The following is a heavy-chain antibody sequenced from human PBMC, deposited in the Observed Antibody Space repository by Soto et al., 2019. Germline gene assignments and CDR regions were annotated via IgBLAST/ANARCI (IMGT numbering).Heavy chain of an antibody. D-gene: IGHD2-15*01. CDR3: AKEAVASEQVPIPGDS. CDR2: ISGSGSIK. V-gene: IGHV3-23*01. Sequence: EVYLLESGGGLVQTGGSLRLSCTASGLTFRNYAMTWVRQAPGRGLEWVSGISGSGSIKYYADSVKGRFTISRDNSKNMMFLQMDSLRDEDTAMYHCAKEAVASEQVPIPGDSWGQGTLVTVSS. CDR1: GLTFRNYA. J-gene: IGHJ4*02.